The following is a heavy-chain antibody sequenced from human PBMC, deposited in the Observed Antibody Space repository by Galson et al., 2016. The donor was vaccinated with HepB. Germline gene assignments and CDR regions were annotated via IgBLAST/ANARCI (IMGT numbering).Heavy chain of an antibody. Sequence: APGKGLEWVAMISHDGSDKYYIDSVKGRFTISRDNSKNTMYLIMSSLRAEGTAVYYCARGYVDTTMVFWDPGYAFDIWGQGTIVTVSS. CDR3: ARGYVDTTMVFWDPGYAFDI. D-gene: IGHD5-18*01. V-gene: IGHV3-30*04. J-gene: IGHJ3*02. CDR2: ISHDGSDK.